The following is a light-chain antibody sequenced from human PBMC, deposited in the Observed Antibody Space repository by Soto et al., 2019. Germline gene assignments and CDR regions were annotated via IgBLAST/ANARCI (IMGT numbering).Light chain of an antibody. CDR1: QSVLFASNNKNY. CDR3: QQYYTTPPT. CDR2: WAS. V-gene: IGKV4-1*01. J-gene: IGKJ3*01. Sequence: DIVMTQSPDSLAVSLGERATINCKSSQSVLFASNNKNYLAWYQQKPGQPPNLLIYWASTRESGVPDRFSGSGSGTNFTLTISGLQAEDVALYYCQQYYTTPPTFGPGTKVEI.